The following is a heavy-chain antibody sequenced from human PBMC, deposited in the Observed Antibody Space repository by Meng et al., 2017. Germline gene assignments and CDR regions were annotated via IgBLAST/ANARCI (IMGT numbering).Heavy chain of an antibody. CDR3: AREVVAALDY. CDR1: GGSFSGDY. J-gene: IGHJ4*02. D-gene: IGHD2-15*01. Sequence: QRPQRQWGARLLKPSETLSLTCAVYGGSFSGDYWSWIRQPPGKGLEWIVEINHSGSTNYNPSLKRRVTISVDTSKNQFSLKLSSMTAADTAVYYCAREVVAALDYWGQGTLVTVSS. CDR2: INHSGST. V-gene: IGHV4-34*01.